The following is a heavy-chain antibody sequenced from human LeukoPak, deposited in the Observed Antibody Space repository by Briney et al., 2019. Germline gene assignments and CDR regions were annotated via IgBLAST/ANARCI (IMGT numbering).Heavy chain of an antibody. Sequence: SQTLSLTCAISGDGVTSSRAAWNWIRQSPSRGLEWLGRTYYRSKWYNDYSVSVKSRIDINADTSKNQFSLQLNSVTPEDTAMYYCTRAGGDSWYFDYWGQGTLVTVSS. CDR3: TRAGGDSWYFDY. J-gene: IGHJ4*02. D-gene: IGHD2-21*02. CDR1: GDGVTSSRAA. CDR2: TYYRSKWYN. V-gene: IGHV6-1*01.